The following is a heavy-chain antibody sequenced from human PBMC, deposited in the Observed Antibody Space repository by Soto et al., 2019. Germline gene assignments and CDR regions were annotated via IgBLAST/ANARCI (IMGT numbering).Heavy chain of an antibody. J-gene: IGHJ4*02. CDR3: ARGHYYDILTGYLY. CDR1: GFTFGGYG. V-gene: IGHV3-33*01. CDR2: IWYDGSNK. Sequence: GGSLRLSCAASGFTFGGYGVHWVRQAPGKGLEWVAVIWYDGSNKYYADSVKGRFTISRDNSKNTLYLQMNSLRAEDTAVYYCARGHYYDILTGYLYWGQGTLVTVSS. D-gene: IGHD3-9*01.